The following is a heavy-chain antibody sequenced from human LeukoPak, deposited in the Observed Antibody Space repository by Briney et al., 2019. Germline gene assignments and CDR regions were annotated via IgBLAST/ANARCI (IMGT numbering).Heavy chain of an antibody. CDR1: GFTFSNFG. CDR3: AKGDYYDFDY. CDR2: ITSGVGIT. Sequence: AGGSLRLSCAASGFTFSNFGMNWVRQAPGKGLEWVSIITSGVGITYYADSVKGRSTISRVNSKNTLYLQMNSLRAEDTAVYYCAKGDYYDFDYWGQGTLVTVSS. J-gene: IGHJ4*02. D-gene: IGHD3-10*01. V-gene: IGHV3-23*01.